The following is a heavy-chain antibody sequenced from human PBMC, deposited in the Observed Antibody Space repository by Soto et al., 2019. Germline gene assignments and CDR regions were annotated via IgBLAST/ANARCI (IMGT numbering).Heavy chain of an antibody. CDR3: AEDYLGSLES. CDR1: GASLGSDC. V-gene: IGHV4-59*01. Sequence: HVQLQESGPGLVRPSETLSLICTVSGASLGSDCWSWIRQPPRRGLEWVGYMCDSGTTNYNPSLRSRLTIFLDSAKNPFPPNLNSVTAADTALYYCAEDYLGSLESWGQGTLVTVSS. D-gene: IGHD7-27*01. J-gene: IGHJ4*02. CDR2: MCDSGTT.